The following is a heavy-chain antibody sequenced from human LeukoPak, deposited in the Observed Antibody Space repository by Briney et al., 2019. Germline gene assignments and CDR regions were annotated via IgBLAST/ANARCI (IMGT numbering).Heavy chain of an antibody. J-gene: IGHJ4*02. CDR3: ARLVSCSSSSCYILGHFFDY. Sequence: GGSLRLSCAASGFTFSSYSMNWVRQAPGKGLEWVSYISSSSSTIYYADSVKGRFTISRDNAKNSLYLQMNSLRAEDTAVYYCARLVSCSSSSCYILGHFFDYWGQGTLVTVSS. V-gene: IGHV3-48*04. CDR2: ISSSSSTI. CDR1: GFTFSSYS. D-gene: IGHD2-2*02.